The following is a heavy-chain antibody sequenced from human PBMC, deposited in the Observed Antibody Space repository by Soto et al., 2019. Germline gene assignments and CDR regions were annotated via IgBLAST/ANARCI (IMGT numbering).Heavy chain of an antibody. CDR2: IYYSGST. D-gene: IGHD4-17*01. V-gene: IGHV4-59*01. Sequence: TSETMSLTCTVSGGSISSYYWSWIRQPPGKGLEWIGYIYYSGSTNYNPSLKSRVTISVDTSKNQFSLKLSSVTAADTAVYYCARAYGDCFAYWGQGTLVTVS. CDR1: GGSISSYY. CDR3: ARAYGDCFAY. J-gene: IGHJ4*02.